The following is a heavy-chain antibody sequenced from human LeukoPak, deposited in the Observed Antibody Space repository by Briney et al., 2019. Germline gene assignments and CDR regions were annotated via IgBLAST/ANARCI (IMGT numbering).Heavy chain of an antibody. Sequence: ASVKVSCKVSGYTFTDYYMHWVQQAPGKGLEWKGLVDPEDGETIYAEKFQGRVTITADTSTDTAYMELSSLRSEDTAVYYCVYGIQLWLFDYWGQGTLVTVSS. CDR2: VDPEDGET. CDR3: VYGIQLWLFDY. V-gene: IGHV1-69-2*01. CDR1: GYTFTDYY. D-gene: IGHD5-18*01. J-gene: IGHJ4*02.